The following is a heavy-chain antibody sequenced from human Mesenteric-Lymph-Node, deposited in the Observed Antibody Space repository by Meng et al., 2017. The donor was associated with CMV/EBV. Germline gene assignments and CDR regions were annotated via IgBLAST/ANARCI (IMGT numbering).Heavy chain of an antibody. CDR2: INSDGSST. CDR3: AREESDDYYYYGMDV. V-gene: IGHV3-74*01. D-gene: IGHD3-3*01. Sequence: GGSLRLSCAASGFTFSSYWMHWVRQAPGKGLVWVSRINSDGSSTSYADSVKGRFTISRDNAKNTLYLQMNSLRAEDTAVYYCAREESDDYYYYGMDVWGQGTTVTVSS. CDR1: GFTFSSYW. J-gene: IGHJ6*02.